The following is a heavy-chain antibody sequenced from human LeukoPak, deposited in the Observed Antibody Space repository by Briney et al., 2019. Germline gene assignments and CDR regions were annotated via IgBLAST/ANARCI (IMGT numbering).Heavy chain of an antibody. V-gene: IGHV4-34*01. CDR3: ARAPTIPTSGGYFGLTYGMDL. Sequence: NTSETLTLTCAAYRGSFSGYYWIWIRQSPGKGLEWIGEINHSGSTNYNPSLESRVTISVDTSKKQFSLELRSVTAADTAVFYCARAPTIPTSGGYFGLTYGMDLWGQGTTVTVSS. D-gene: IGHD1-26*01. CDR1: RGSFSGYY. J-gene: IGHJ6*02. CDR2: INHSGST.